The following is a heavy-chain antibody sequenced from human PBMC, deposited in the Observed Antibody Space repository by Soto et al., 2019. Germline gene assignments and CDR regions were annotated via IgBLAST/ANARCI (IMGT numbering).Heavy chain of an antibody. J-gene: IGHJ4*02. CDR1: GGTFSSYA. D-gene: IGHD1-20*01. CDR2: IIPIFGTA. CDR3: ARGRGITGTTSSLLDY. Sequence: QVQLVQSGAEVKKPGSSVKVSCKASGGTFSSYAISWVRQAPGQGLEWMGGIIPIFGTANYAHKFQGRVTITADKYTSTAYMELSRLGSEDTAVYYCARGRGITGTTSSLLDYWGQGTLVTVSS. V-gene: IGHV1-69*06.